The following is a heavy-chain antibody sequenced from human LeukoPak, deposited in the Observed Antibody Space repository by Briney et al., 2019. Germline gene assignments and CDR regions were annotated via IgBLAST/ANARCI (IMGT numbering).Heavy chain of an antibody. V-gene: IGHV3-20*04. D-gene: IGHD6-6*01. CDR1: GFTFDDYG. CDR3: AKANSYSSSSYFDY. CDR2: INWNGGST. J-gene: IGHJ4*02. Sequence: GGSLRLSCAASGFTFDDYGMSWVRQAPGKGLEWVSGINWNGGSTGYADSVKGRFTISRDNAKNSLYLQMNSLRTEDMALYYCAKANSYSSSSYFDYWGQGTLVTVSS.